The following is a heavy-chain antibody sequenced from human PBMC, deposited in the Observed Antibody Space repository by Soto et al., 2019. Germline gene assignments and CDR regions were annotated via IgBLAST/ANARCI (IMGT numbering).Heavy chain of an antibody. J-gene: IGHJ4*02. CDR2: INHLETT. CDR1: GASITYGAYS. CDR3: ARGGGFDSFDY. V-gene: IGHV4-30-2*01. D-gene: IGHD3-10*01. Sequence: QLQLHMSGSGLVKPSQTLSLTCTVSGASITYGAYSWSWIRQPPGKGLEWIGYINHLETTFYNPSFESRRTLSIDRTKNRFSLNLKSMSSADRAVYFCARGGGFDSFDYWGQGILVTVSS.